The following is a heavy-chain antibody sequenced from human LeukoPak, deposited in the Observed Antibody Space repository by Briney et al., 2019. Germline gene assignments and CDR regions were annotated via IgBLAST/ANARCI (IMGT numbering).Heavy chain of an antibody. D-gene: IGHD3-22*01. CDR2: IYSGGST. Sequence: GGSLRLSCAASGFTFSSYSMNWVRQAPGKGLEWVSVIYSGGSTYYADSVKGRFTISRDNSKNTLYLQMNSLRAEDTAVYYCARDPRFGIVVVIDYYFDYWGQGTLVTVSS. V-gene: IGHV3-66*01. CDR3: ARDPRFGIVVVIDYYFDY. J-gene: IGHJ4*02. CDR1: GFTFSSYS.